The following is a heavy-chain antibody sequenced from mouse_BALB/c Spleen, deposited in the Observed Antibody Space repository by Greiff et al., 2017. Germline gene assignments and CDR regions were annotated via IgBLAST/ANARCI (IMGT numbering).Heavy chain of an antibody. D-gene: IGHD2-4*01. CDR2: INPSNGGT. J-gene: IGHJ4*01. CDR3: TRRLITPYYYAMDY. Sequence: VQLQQSGAELVKPGASVKLSCKASGYTFTSYYMYWVKQRPGQGLEWIGEINPSNGGTNFNEKFKSKATLTVDKSSRTAYMQLSSLTSEDSAVYYCTRRLITPYYYAMDYWGQGTSVTVSS. CDR1: GYTFTSYY. V-gene: IGHV1S81*02.